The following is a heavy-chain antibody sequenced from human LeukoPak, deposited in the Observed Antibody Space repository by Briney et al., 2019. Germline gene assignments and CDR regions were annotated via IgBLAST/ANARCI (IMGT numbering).Heavy chain of an antibody. V-gene: IGHV6-1*01. J-gene: IGHJ5*02. Sequence: SQTLSPTCAISGDSVSSNSVTWNWIRQSPSRGLEWPGRTYYRSTWYNDYAASVRGRITVNPDTSKIQFSLHLNSVTPEDTAVYYCARRLTQYDCFDPWGQGILVTVSS. CDR3: ARRLTQYDCFDP. CDR2: TYYRSTWYN. CDR1: GDSVSSNSVT. D-gene: IGHD2-2*01.